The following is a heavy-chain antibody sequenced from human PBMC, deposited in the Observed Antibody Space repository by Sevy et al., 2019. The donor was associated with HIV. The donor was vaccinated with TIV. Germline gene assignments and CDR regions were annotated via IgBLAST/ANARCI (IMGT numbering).Heavy chain of an antibody. CDR3: AKDILPASREDYYYYGMDV. J-gene: IGHJ6*02. Sequence: GGSLRLSCAASGFTFDDYTMHWVRQAPGKGLEWVSLISWVGGSTYYADSVKGRFTISRDNSKNSLYLQMNSLRTEDTALYYCAKDILPASREDYYYYGMDVWGQGTTVTVSS. CDR1: GFTFDDYT. CDR2: ISWVGGST. V-gene: IGHV3-43*01.